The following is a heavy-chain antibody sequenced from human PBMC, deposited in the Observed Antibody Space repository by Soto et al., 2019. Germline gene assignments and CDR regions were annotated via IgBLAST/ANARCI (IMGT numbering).Heavy chain of an antibody. CDR2: ISAYNGNT. CDR1: GYTFTSYG. D-gene: IGHD6-19*01. CDR3: ARGLESSCWYLTPSPLFAY. V-gene: IGHV1-18*01. Sequence: GASVKVSCKASGYTFTSYGISWVRQAPGQGLEWMGWISAYNGNTNYAQKLQGRVTMTTDTSTSTAYMELRSLRSDDTAVYYCARGLESSCWYLTPSPLFAYRGRGTLVTVSS. J-gene: IGHJ4*02.